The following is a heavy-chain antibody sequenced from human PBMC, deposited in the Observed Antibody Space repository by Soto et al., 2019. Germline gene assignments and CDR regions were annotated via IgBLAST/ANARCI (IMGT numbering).Heavy chain of an antibody. J-gene: IGHJ4*02. Sequence: ASVKVSCKASGGTFSSYAISWVRQAPGQGLEWMGGIIPIFGTANYAQKFQGRVTITADESTSTAYMELSSLRSEDTAVYYCARDVRYYGSGSSSPAASTFDYWGKGPLVTVSS. V-gene: IGHV1-69*13. CDR1: GGTFSSYA. CDR3: ARDVRYYGSGSSSPAASTFDY. D-gene: IGHD3-10*01. CDR2: IIPIFGTA.